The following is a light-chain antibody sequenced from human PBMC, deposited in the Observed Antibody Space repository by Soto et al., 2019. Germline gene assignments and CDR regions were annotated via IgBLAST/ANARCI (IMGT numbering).Light chain of an antibody. CDR3: QQYDYLVT. Sequence: IVLTQSPGTLSLSPGETATLSCRASQTVSSTYLAWYQHKPGRAPRLLIDGASSRAAGIPDRFSGSGSGTDFTLTISRLDPEDLAVYYCQQYDYLVTFGQGTKVEIK. J-gene: IGKJ1*01. CDR1: QTVSSTY. CDR2: GAS. V-gene: IGKV3-20*01.